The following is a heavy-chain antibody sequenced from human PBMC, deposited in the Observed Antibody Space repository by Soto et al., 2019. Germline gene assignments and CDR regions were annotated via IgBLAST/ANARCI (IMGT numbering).Heavy chain of an antibody. V-gene: IGHV3-15*07. J-gene: IGHJ6*02. CDR2: FKSETEGGTT. CDR3: TTRATDYHPFYGLDV. D-gene: IGHD3-9*01. Sequence: EVKLVESGGDLVKPGGSLRLSCATSGFTFSKAWMNWVRQAPGRGLEWVGRFKSETEGGTTDYAVPVKDRFTISRDDSRDTLYLQMNGLKPEDTAVYLCTTRATDYHPFYGLDVWGQGTTVTVS. CDR1: GFTFSKAW.